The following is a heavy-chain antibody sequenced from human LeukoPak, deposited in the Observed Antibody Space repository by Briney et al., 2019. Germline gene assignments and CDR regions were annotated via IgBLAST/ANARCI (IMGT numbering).Heavy chain of an antibody. D-gene: IGHD1-14*01. CDR2: ISSSSSTI. CDR3: ARSKPGGSWDY. V-gene: IGHV3-48*04. J-gene: IGHJ4*02. CDR1: GFTFSSYS. Sequence: GGSLRLSCAASGFTFSSYSMNWVRQAPGKGLEWVSYISSSSSTIYYADSVKGRFTISRDNAKNSLYLQMNSLRAEDTAVFYCARSKPGGSWDYWGQGTLVTVSS.